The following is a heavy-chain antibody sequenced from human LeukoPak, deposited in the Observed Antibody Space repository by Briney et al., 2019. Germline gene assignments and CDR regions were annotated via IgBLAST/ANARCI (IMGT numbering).Heavy chain of an antibody. Sequence: PGGSLRLSCAASGFTLSFYWMSWVRQAPGKGLEWVANIKQDGSDKYYVDSVKGRFIISRDNSKNSLYLQMNSLRAEDTAFYFCARHSNKYDYDSSGHYRSFDYWGQGTLVSVSS. V-gene: IGHV3-7*01. CDR3: ARHSNKYDYDSSGHYRSFDY. J-gene: IGHJ4*02. D-gene: IGHD3-22*01. CDR2: IKQDGSDK. CDR1: GFTLSFYW.